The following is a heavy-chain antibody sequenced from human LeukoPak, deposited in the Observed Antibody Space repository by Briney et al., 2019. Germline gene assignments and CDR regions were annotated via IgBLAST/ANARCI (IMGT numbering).Heavy chain of an antibody. V-gene: IGHV4-34*01. Sequence: SETLSLTCAVYGGSFGGYYWSWIRQPPGKGLEWIGEINHSGSTNYNPSLKSRVTISVDTSKNQFSLKLSSVTAADTAVYYCATFPPMITFGEVIVDYWGQGTLVTVSS. J-gene: IGHJ4*02. CDR2: INHSGST. CDR1: GGSFGGYY. D-gene: IGHD3-16*02. CDR3: ATFPPMITFGEVIVDY.